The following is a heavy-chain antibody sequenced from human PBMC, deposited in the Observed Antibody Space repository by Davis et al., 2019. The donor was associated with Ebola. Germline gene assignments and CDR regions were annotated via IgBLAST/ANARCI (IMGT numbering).Heavy chain of an antibody. CDR2: IYYSGST. CDR3: ARPGALGTFYYHFDY. D-gene: IGHD1-26*01. CDR1: GGSISSSSYY. J-gene: IGHJ4*02. V-gene: IGHV4-39*01. Sequence: SETLSLTCTVSGGSISSSSYYWGWIRQPPGKGLEWIGSIYYSGSTYYNPSLKSPVAISVDTPKNQFTLKLSSVTAADTAVYYCARPGALGTFYYHFDYWGQGTLVTVSS.